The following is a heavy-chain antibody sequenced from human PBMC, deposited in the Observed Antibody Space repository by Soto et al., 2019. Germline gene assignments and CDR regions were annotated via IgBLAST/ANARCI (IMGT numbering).Heavy chain of an antibody. Sequence: QVQLVQSGAEVKKPGSSVKVSCKASGGTFSSYAISWVRQAPGQGLEWMGGIIPIFGTANYAQKFQGRVTITADESTSTDDVELSSLRSEDTAVYYCARCRVGDTMDYYYYCMDVWGQVTTVTVSS. CDR2: IIPIFGTA. J-gene: IGHJ6*02. CDR3: ARCRVGDTMDYYYYCMDV. V-gene: IGHV1-69*01. D-gene: IGHD3-10*01. CDR1: GGTFSSYA.